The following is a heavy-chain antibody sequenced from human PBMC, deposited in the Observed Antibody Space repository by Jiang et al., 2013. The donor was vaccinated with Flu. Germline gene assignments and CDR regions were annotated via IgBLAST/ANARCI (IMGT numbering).Heavy chain of an antibody. V-gene: IGHV3-30*18. CDR2: ISYDGSNK. J-gene: IGHJ4*02. D-gene: IGHD2-15*01. CDR3: AKDQNVVVVAARPDYFDY. CDR1: GFTFSSYG. Sequence: RLSCAASGFTFSSYGMHWVRQAPGKGLEWVAVISYDGSNKYYADSVKGRFTISRDNSKNTLYLQMNSLRAEDTAVYYCAKDQNVVVVAARPDYFDYWGQGTLVTVSS.